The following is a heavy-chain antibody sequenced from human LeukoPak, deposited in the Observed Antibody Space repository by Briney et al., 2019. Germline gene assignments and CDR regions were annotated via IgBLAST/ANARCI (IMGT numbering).Heavy chain of an antibody. Sequence: AGGSLRLSCAASGFTFSRYWMSWVRQAPGKGLEWVANIKQDGSEKYYVDSVKGRFTISRANAKNSLYLQMNSLRAEDTAVFYCASLGYCSGGSCFYGMDVWGQGTTVIVSS. CDR3: ASLGYCSGGSCFYGMDV. D-gene: IGHD2-15*01. V-gene: IGHV3-7*01. J-gene: IGHJ6*02. CDR1: GFTFSRYW. CDR2: IKQDGSEK.